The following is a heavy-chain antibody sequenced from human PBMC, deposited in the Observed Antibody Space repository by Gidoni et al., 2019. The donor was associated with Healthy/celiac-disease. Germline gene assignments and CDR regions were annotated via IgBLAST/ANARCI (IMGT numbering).Heavy chain of an antibody. Sequence: QAQLVQSGAEVKKPGSSGTVSCKASSCTFSLYAISWVRQAPGQGLEWMGRIIPILGIANYAQKFQGRVTITADKSTSTAYMELSSLRSEDTAVYYCASGYYDSSGYYGSAFDIWGQGTMVTVSS. D-gene: IGHD3-22*01. J-gene: IGHJ3*02. CDR3: ASGYYDSSGYYGSAFDI. CDR1: SCTFSLYA. CDR2: IIPILGIA. V-gene: IGHV1-69*09.